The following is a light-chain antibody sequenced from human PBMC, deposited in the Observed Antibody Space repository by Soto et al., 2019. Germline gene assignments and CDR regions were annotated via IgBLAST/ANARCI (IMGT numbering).Light chain of an antibody. J-gene: IGLJ1*01. CDR3: CSYAGTSTYV. CDR1: SSDVGGYNS. Sequence: QSALTQPHSVSGSPGQSVTISCTGTSSDVGGYNSVSWYQQHPGKAPKLMIYDVTKRPSRVPARFSGSKSGNTASLTISGLQADDEADYYCCSYAGTSTYVFGTETKLTVL. V-gene: IGLV2-11*01. CDR2: DVT.